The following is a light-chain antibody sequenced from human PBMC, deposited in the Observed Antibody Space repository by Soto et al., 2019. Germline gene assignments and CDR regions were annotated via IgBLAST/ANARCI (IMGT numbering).Light chain of an antibody. CDR3: QESYSTPSVT. J-gene: IGKJ3*01. Sequence: DIQMTQSPSSMSASVGDRVTITCRASQSISAYLNWYQQKPGKAPKLLIYAASSLQSGVPSRFSGSGSGTDFTLTISSLLPEDVATYYCQESYSTPSVTFGPGTKVDIK. V-gene: IGKV1-39*01. CDR1: QSISAY. CDR2: AAS.